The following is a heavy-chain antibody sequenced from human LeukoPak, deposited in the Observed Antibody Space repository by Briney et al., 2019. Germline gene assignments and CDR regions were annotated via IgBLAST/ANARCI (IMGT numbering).Heavy chain of an antibody. Sequence: PSETLSLTCTVSGGSISSYYWSWIRQPPGKGLEWIGYIYYSGSTNYNPSLKSRVTISVDTSKNQFSPKLSSVTAADTAVYYCARRGYSGYGEFGYWGQGTLVTVSS. D-gene: IGHD5-12*01. J-gene: IGHJ4*02. CDR2: IYYSGST. CDR1: GGSISSYY. CDR3: ARRGYSGYGEFGY. V-gene: IGHV4-59*01.